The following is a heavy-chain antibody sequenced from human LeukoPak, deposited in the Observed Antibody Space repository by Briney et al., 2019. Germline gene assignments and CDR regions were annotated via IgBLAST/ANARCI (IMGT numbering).Heavy chain of an antibody. D-gene: IGHD3-3*01. Sequence: SETLSLTCTVSGGSISSYSWSWIRQPPGKGLEWIGYIYNTGSTNYNPSLKSRVTISVDTSKNQFSLKLSSVTAADTAVYYCARDLLRVTIFGVVIPGYMDVWGKGTTVTVSS. CDR2: IYNTGST. J-gene: IGHJ6*03. CDR1: GGSISSYS. CDR3: ARDLLRVTIFGVVIPGYMDV. V-gene: IGHV4-59*01.